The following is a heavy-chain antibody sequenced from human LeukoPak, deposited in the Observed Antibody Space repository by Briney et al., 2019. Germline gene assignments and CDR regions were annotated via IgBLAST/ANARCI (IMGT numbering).Heavy chain of an antibody. CDR1: VGSMSVFY. CDR3: AGARCSAGGCPAQYYYYAFDV. D-gene: IGHD2-15*01. CDR2: IYHSWSA. Sequence: SETLSLTCSVSVGSMSVFYWSWIRQPPGKERDYIGHIYHSWSANYNPSLTSRVTISLDTSKSQFSLRLTSLTAADSAVYFCAGARCSAGGCPAQYYYYAFDVWGQGATVTVSS. V-gene: IGHV4-59*01. J-gene: IGHJ6*02.